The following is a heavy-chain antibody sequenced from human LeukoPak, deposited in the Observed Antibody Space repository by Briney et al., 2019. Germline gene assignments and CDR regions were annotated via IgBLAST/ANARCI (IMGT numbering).Heavy chain of an antibody. V-gene: IGHV4-39*07. CDR1: GGSISSSSYY. D-gene: IGHD3-22*01. J-gene: IGHJ5*02. CDR2: IYYSGST. Sequence: SETLSLTCTVSGGSISSSSYYWGWIRQPPGKGLEWIGSIYYSGSTYYNPSLKSRVTISVDTSKNQFSLKLSSVTAADTAVYYCARGGTYYYDSSGYQPGNWFDPWGQGTLVTVSS. CDR3: ARGGTYYYDSSGYQPGNWFDP.